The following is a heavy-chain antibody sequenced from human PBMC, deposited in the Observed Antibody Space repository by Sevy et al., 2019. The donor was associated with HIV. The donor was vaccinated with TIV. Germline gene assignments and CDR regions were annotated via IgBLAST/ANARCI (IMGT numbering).Heavy chain of an antibody. CDR2: ISGTGGSGDKT. D-gene: IGHD3-22*01. CDR1: GFTFRNYA. CDR3: ARKYDSSGYFDY. V-gene: IGHV3-23*01. Sequence: GGSLRLSCAASGFTFRNYAMNWVRQAPGKGLEWVSGISGTGGSGDKTNYADSVKGRFTISRDDSKNSLYLQLKTLRAEDTAIYYCARKYDSSGYFDYWGQGTLVTVSS. J-gene: IGHJ4*02.